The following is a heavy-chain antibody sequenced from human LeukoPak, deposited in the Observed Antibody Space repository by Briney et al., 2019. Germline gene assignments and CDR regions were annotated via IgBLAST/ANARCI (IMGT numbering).Heavy chain of an antibody. CDR3: AKDWTSHNGVYDCLDF. D-gene: IGHD3-16*01. CDR2: IGGPAET. CDR1: GFSFDVHA. J-gene: IGHJ4*02. V-gene: IGHV3-23*01. Sequence: GGSLRLSCAASGFSFDVHAMTWVRQAPGKGPEWVATIGGPAETFCADSVKARFTISRDNTRYTLYLQMNRLRAEDSALYYCAKDWTSHNGVYDCLDFWGQGTQVTVSS.